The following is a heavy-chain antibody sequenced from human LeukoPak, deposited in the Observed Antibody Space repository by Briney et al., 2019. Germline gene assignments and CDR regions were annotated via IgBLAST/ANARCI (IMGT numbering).Heavy chain of an antibody. J-gene: IGHJ5*02. CDR3: ATSERITMVRPLPFDP. Sequence: ASAKVSRTVSGYTLTELSMHWVRQALGKGPEWMGGFDPEDGETIYAQKFQGRVTITEDTSTDTAYMELSSLRSEDTAVYYCATSERITMVRPLPFDPWGQGTLVTVSS. CDR1: GYTLTELS. CDR2: FDPEDGET. D-gene: IGHD3-10*01. V-gene: IGHV1-24*01.